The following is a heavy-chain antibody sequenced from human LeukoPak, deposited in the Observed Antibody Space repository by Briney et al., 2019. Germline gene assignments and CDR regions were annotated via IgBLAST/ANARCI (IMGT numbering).Heavy chain of an antibody. CDR3: ATFYAHDAFDI. J-gene: IGHJ3*02. CDR2: MNPNSGNT. D-gene: IGHD2/OR15-2a*01. V-gene: IGHV1-8*01. CDR1: GYTFTSYD. Sequence: ASVKVSCKASGYTFTSYDINWVRQATGQGLEWMGWMNPNSGNTGYAQKFQGRVAMTRDTSISTAYMELSSLTSEDTAVYYCATFYAHDAFDIWGQGTMVTVSS.